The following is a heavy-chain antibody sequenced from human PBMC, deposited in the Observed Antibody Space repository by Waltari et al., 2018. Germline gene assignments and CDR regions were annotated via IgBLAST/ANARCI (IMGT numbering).Heavy chain of an antibody. CDR1: GYTFTGYY. J-gene: IGHJ4*02. D-gene: IGHD3-22*01. V-gene: IGHV1-2*06. Sequence: QVQLVQSGAEVKKPGASVKVSCKASGYTFTGYYMHWVRQAPGQGLEWMGRINPNSGGTNYAQKFQGRVSMTRDTSISTAYMELSRLRSDDTAVYYCLCGGDQSDDYDSSGYHDYWGQGTLVTVSS. CDR2: INPNSGGT. CDR3: LCGGDQSDDYDSSGYHDY.